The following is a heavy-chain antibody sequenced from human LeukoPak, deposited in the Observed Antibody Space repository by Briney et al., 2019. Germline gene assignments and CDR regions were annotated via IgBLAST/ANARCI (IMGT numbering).Heavy chain of an antibody. V-gene: IGHV1-24*01. CDR2: FDPEDGET. CDR3: ACHGSGSYDAFDI. Sequence: ASVKVSCKVSGYTLTELSMHWVRQAPGKGLEWMGGFDPEDGETIYAQKFQGRVTMTEDTSTDTAYMELSSLRSEDAAVYYCACHGSGSYDAFDIWGQGTMVTVSS. J-gene: IGHJ3*02. CDR1: GYTLTELS. D-gene: IGHD3-10*01.